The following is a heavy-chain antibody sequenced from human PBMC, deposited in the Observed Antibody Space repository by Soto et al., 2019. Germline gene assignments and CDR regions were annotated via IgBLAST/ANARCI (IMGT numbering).Heavy chain of an antibody. CDR3: ARLTGIQLWGNYYYGMDV. Sequence: GESLKISCKGSGYSFTSFWISWVRQMPGKGLEWMGRIDPSDSYTNYSPSFQGHVTISADKSISTAYLQWSSLKASDTAMYYCARLTGIQLWGNYYYGMDVWGQGITVTVSS. V-gene: IGHV5-10-1*01. CDR1: GYSFTSFW. CDR2: IDPSDSYT. J-gene: IGHJ6*02. D-gene: IGHD5-18*01.